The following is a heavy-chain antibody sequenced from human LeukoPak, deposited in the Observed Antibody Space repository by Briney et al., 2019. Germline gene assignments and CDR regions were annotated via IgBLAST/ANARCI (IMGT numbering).Heavy chain of an antibody. D-gene: IGHD6-13*01. CDR1: GGSFSGYY. Sequence: SETLSLTCAVYGGSFSGYYWSWIRLPPGKGLEWIGEINHSGSTNYNPSLKSRVTISVDTSKNQFSLKLSSVTAADTAVYYCAARGIAAAPGNYWGQGTLVTVSS. CDR3: AARGIAAAPGNY. V-gene: IGHV4-34*01. CDR2: INHSGST. J-gene: IGHJ4*02.